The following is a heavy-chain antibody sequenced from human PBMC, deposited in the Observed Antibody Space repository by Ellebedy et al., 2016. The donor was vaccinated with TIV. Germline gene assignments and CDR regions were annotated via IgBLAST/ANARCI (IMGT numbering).Heavy chain of an antibody. CDR3: ARVGDDAGSPFDS. CDR1: GYTFTKYA. J-gene: IGHJ5*01. D-gene: IGHD4-23*01. Sequence: AASVKVSCKAFGYTFTKYAITWVRQAPGQGLESMGWITTSSGDAKYAQRFQGRVTMTTDTSTTTAYMELMSLRYNETAVYYCARVGDDAGSPFDSWGQGTLITVSS. CDR2: ITTSSGDA. V-gene: IGHV1-18*01.